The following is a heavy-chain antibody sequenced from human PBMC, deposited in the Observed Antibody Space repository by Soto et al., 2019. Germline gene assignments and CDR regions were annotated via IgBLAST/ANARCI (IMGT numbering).Heavy chain of an antibody. CDR2: ISYDGSNK. J-gene: IGHJ6*03. Sequence: GGSLRLSCAASGFTFSSYGMHWVRQAPGKGLEWVAVISYDGSNKYYADSVKGRFTISRDNSKNTLYLQMNSLRAEDTAVYYCAKCQEGVRYFDWLSYYYYMDVWGKGTTVTVSS. CDR3: AKCQEGVRYFDWLSYYYYMDV. D-gene: IGHD3-9*01. V-gene: IGHV3-30*18. CDR1: GFTFSSYG.